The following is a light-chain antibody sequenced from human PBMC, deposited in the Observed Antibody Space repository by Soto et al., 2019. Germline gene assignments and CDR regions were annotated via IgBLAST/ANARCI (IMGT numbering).Light chain of an antibody. J-gene: IGKJ2*01. CDR1: QSVSSY. CDR2: DAS. CDR3: HQYDNAPQT. V-gene: IGKV3-11*01. Sequence: EIVLTQSPATLSLSPGERATLSCRASQSVSSYLAWYQQKPGQAPRLLIYDASNRATGIPARFSGSGSGTDFTLTISSLEPEDFAVYYCHQYDNAPQTFGQGTKVEI.